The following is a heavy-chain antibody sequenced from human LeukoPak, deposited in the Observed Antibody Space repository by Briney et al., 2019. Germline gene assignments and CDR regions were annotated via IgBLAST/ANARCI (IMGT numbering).Heavy chain of an antibody. J-gene: IGHJ5*02. CDR1: GYTFTSYG. CDR3: PRGGKYSYGPNWFDP. D-gene: IGHD5-18*01. Sequence: ASVKVSFKASGYTFTSYGISWVRQAPGQGLEWMGWISAYNGNTNYAQKLQGRVTITTDTSTSTAYMELRSLRSDDTAVYYCPRGGKYSYGPNWFDPWGQGTLVTVSS. V-gene: IGHV1-18*01. CDR2: ISAYNGNT.